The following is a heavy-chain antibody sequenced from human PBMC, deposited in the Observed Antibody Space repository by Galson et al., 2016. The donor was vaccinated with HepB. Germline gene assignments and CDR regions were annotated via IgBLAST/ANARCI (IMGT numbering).Heavy chain of an antibody. CDR3: VRERGTGAKGGAS. D-gene: IGHD3-16*01. CDR2: IYHSGFT. V-gene: IGHV4-4*02. J-gene: IGHJ3*01. CDR1: GGSIGSADW. Sequence: ETLSLTCAVSGGSIGSADWWSWVRQPPGKELEWIGEIYHSGFTNYNPSLKSRLSLSVDKSKNQFSLKVNSVTAADTAVYYCVRERGTGAKGGASGGQGTRVTVAS.